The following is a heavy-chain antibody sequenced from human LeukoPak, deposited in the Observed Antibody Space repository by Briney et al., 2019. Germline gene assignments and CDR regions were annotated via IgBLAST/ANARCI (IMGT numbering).Heavy chain of an antibody. Sequence: GAAVKVSCKASGYIFVNYGISWARQAPGQGLEWMGWMNPNSGNTGYAQKFQGRVTMTRNTSISTAYMELSSLRSEDTAVYYCARDWELLYSFDYWGQGTLVTVSS. J-gene: IGHJ4*02. CDR2: MNPNSGNT. D-gene: IGHD1-26*01. V-gene: IGHV1-8*01. CDR3: ARDWELLYSFDY. CDR1: GYIFVNYG.